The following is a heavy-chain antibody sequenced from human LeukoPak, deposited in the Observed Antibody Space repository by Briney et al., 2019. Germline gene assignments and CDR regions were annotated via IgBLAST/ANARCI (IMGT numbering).Heavy chain of an antibody. D-gene: IGHD3-9*01. Sequence: ASVKVSCKASGYTFTGYYMHWVRQAPGQGLEWMGWINPNCGGTNYAQKFQGRVTMTRDTSISTAYMELSRLRSDDTAVYYCAYTRDDILTGYPIDYWGQGTLVTVSS. CDR2: INPNCGGT. J-gene: IGHJ4*02. V-gene: IGHV1-2*02. CDR1: GYTFTGYY. CDR3: AYTRDDILTGYPIDY.